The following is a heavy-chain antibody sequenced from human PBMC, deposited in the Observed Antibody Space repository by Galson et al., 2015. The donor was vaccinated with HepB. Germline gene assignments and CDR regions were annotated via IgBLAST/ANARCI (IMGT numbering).Heavy chain of an antibody. CDR2: TYYRSKWYN. CDR1: GDSVSSNSAA. J-gene: IGHJ6*02. Sequence: CAISGDSVSSNSAAWNWIRQSPSRGLEWLGRTYYRSKWYNDYAVSVKSRITINPDTSKNQFSLQLNSVTPEDTAVYYCARGSFVVVPAAGGYYYYGMDVWGQGTTVTVSS. D-gene: IGHD2-2*01. CDR3: ARGSFVVVPAAGGYYYYGMDV. V-gene: IGHV6-1*01.